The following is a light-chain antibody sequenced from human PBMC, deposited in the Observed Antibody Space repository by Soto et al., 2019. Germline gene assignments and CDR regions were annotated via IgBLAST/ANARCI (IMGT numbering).Light chain of an antibody. Sequence: DIQMTQSPSTLSASVGDRVTITCRASQSINNWLAWYQQKPGKAPKLLIYDASSLESGVPSRFSGSGSGTEFTLTINSLQPDDFATYYCHQYNGRFGRGTKLEIK. CDR1: QSINNW. J-gene: IGKJ2*03. V-gene: IGKV1-5*01. CDR3: HQYNGR. CDR2: DAS.